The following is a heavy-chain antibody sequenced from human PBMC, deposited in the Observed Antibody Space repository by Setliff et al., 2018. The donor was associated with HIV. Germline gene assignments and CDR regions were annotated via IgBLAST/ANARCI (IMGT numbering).Heavy chain of an antibody. V-gene: IGHV4-38-2*01. CDR3: ARSKYSSGWYSDHDAFDI. D-gene: IGHD6-19*01. CDR2: IYHSGNT. Sequence: PSETLSLTCDVSGSYISNSYYWGWVRQPPGKGLEWIGSIYHSGNTYYNLSLKSRVTISVATSKIQFSLKLTSVTAADTALYYCARSKYSSGWYSDHDAFDIWGQGTMVTVSS. CDR1: GSYISNSYY. J-gene: IGHJ3*02.